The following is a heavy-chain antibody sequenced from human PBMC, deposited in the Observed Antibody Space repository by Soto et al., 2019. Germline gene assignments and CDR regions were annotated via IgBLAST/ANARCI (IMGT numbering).Heavy chain of an antibody. CDR2: IFYSGST. D-gene: IGHD3-10*01. CDR1: GGSISSYY. Sequence: SETLSLSCTVSGGSISSYYLSWIRRPPGKGLEWIGDIFYSGSTNYNPSLKRRVIISLDTSKNQFSLMLSSVPAADSAVYYCARGSRLLWFGEVHPLDYWGQGTLVPVSS. V-gene: IGHV4-59*01. J-gene: IGHJ4*02. CDR3: ARGSRLLWFGEVHPLDY.